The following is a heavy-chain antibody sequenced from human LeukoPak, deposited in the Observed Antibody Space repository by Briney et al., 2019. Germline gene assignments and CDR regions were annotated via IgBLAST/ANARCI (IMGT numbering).Heavy chain of an antibody. V-gene: IGHV4-61*02. Sequence: SQTLSLTCTVSGGSISSGSYYWSWIRQPAGKGLEWIGRIYTSGSTNYNPSLKSRVTISIDTSKNQFSLKLSSVTAADTAVYYCARDMSHMRWFDPWGQGTLVTVSS. CDR1: GGSISSGSYY. CDR2: IYTSGST. D-gene: IGHD3-16*01. J-gene: IGHJ5*02. CDR3: ARDMSHMRWFDP.